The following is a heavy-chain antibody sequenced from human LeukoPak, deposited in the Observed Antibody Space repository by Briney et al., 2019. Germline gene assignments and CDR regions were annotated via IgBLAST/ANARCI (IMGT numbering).Heavy chain of an antibody. CDR1: GYTLTELS. D-gene: IGHD3-9*01. CDR2: FDPEDGET. Sequence: ASVKVSCKVSGYTLTELSMHWVRQAPGKGLEWMGGFDPEDGETIYAQKFQGRVTMTEDTSTDTAYMELSSLRSEDTAVYYCAKGLRYFDWLWAHAFDIWGQGTMVTVSS. CDR3: AKGLRYFDWLWAHAFDI. J-gene: IGHJ3*02. V-gene: IGHV1-24*01.